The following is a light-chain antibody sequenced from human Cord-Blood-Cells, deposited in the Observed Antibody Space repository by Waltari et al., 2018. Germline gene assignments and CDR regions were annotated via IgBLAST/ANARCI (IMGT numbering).Light chain of an antibody. V-gene: IGKV4-1*01. CDR3: QQYYSIFT. CDR1: QSVLYSSNNKNY. CDR2: WAS. Sequence: DIVMTQSPGSLAVSLGERATNNCKSSQSVLYSSNNKNYLAWYQQKPGQPPKLLIYWASTRESGVPDRFSGSGSGTDFTLTISSLQAEDVAVYYCQQYYSIFTFGGGTKVEIK. J-gene: IGKJ4*01.